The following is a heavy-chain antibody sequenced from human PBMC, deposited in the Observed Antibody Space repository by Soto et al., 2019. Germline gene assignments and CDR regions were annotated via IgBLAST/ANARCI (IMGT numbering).Heavy chain of an antibody. J-gene: IGHJ5*02. CDR3: ARVTSMVRGVIDNWFDP. V-gene: IGHV1-69*01. Sequence: QVPLVQSGAEVKKPGSSVTVSCKASGGTFRSYAIHWGRQAPGQGLEWMGGIIPMYGPAKYAQRFQGRVTITADESTTTVYMELTSLTSQDTAVYYCARVTSMVRGVIDNWFDPWGHGTLVTVSS. CDR1: GGTFRSYA. CDR2: IIPMYGPA. D-gene: IGHD3-10*01.